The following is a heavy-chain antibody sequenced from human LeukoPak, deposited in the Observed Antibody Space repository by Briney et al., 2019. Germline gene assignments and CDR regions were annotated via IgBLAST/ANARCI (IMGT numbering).Heavy chain of an antibody. V-gene: IGHV3-73*01. CDR2: IRSKPNNYAT. CDR3: TRPLGAAAGTYFDP. Sequence: GGSLRPSCAASGFTFSGAAMRWVRQASGKGTGWVGHIRSKPNNYATAYAASGKGRFTIYRDDSKNTPYLQMNILKIEDTAVYYCTRPLGAAAGTYFDPWGQGTLVTVSS. D-gene: IGHD6-13*01. J-gene: IGHJ5*02. CDR1: GFTFSGAA.